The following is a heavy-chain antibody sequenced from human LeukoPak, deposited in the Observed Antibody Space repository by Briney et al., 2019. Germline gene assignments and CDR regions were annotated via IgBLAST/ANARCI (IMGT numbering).Heavy chain of an antibody. CDR3: ATGLLTWELRDY. Sequence: AGGSLRLSCAASGFTFSSYSMNWVRQAPGKGLEWVSYISSSSSTIFYADSVKGRFTISRDNAKNSLYLQMNSLRAEDTAVCYCATGLLTWELRDYWGQGTLVTVSS. J-gene: IGHJ4*02. V-gene: IGHV3-48*01. CDR2: ISSSSSTI. CDR1: GFTFSSYS. D-gene: IGHD1-26*01.